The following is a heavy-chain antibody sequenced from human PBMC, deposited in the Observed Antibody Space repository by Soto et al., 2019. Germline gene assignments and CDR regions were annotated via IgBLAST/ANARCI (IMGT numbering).Heavy chain of an antibody. J-gene: IGHJ6*03. D-gene: IGHD4-17*01. CDR2: INPSGGST. CDR3: ARDQRSTVTTPYYYSYYYMDV. CDR1: GYTFTSYY. V-gene: IGHV1-46*01. Sequence: GASVKVSCKASGYTFTSYYMHWVRQAPGQGLEWMGIINPSGGSTSYAQKFQGRVTMTRDTSTSTVYMELSSLRSEDTAVYYCARDQRSTVTTPYYYSYYYMDVWGKGTTVTV.